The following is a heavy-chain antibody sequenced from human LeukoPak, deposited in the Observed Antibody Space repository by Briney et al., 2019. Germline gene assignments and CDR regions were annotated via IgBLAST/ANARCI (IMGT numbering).Heavy chain of an antibody. V-gene: IGHV3-30*18. CDR2: ISYDGSNK. CDR1: GFTFSSYG. J-gene: IGHJ4*02. CDR3: AKFTVTTGAFDY. Sequence: GGSLRLSRAASGFTFSSYGMHWVRPAPGKGLEWVGVISYDGSNKYYADSVKGRFTISRDNSKNTLYLQMNSLRAEDTAVYYCAKFTVTTGAFDYWGQGTLVTVSS. D-gene: IGHD4-17*01.